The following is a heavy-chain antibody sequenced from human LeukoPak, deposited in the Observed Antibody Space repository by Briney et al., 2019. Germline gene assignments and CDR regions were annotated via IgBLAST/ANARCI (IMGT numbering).Heavy chain of an antibody. CDR1: GYTFTGYY. D-gene: IGHD3-10*01. Sequence: ASVKVSCKASGYTFTGYYMHWVRQAPAQGLEWMGWINPNSGGTNYAQKFQGRVTMTRDTSISTAYMELSRLRSDDTAVYYCARTSPITMVRGPGWFDPWGQGTLVTVSS. V-gene: IGHV1-2*02. J-gene: IGHJ5*02. CDR2: INPNSGGT. CDR3: ARTSPITMVRGPGWFDP.